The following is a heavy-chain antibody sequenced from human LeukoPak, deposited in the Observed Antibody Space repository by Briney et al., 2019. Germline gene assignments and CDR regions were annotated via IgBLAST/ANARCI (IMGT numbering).Heavy chain of an antibody. V-gene: IGHV4-59*01. CDR1: GGSISSYY. D-gene: IGHD2-15*01. CDR3: AREYCSGGSCYYFGDY. J-gene: IGHJ4*02. Sequence: PSETLSLTCTVSGGSISSYYWSWIRQPPGKGLEWIGYIYYSGSTNYNPSLKSRVTISVDTSKNQFSLKLSSVTAADTAVYYCAREYCSGGSCYYFGDYWGQGTLVPVSS. CDR2: IYYSGST.